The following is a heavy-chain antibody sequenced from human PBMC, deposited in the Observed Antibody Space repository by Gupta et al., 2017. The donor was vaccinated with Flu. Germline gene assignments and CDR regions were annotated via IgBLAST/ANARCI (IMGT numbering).Heavy chain of an antibody. CDR2: IWFDGKNE. J-gene: IGHJ4*02. CDR3: ARNYGISWPYYFDY. CDR1: GFTFSSYG. V-gene: IGHV3-33*01. Sequence: QVQLEESGGGLVRPGTSLRLSCKGSGFTFSSYGMHWVRQAPGKGLEWVATIWFDGKNEYYSDSVKGRSTISRDNSKSTLYLQMNSLRADDTAIYYCARNYGISWPYYFDYWGQGTLVTVSS. D-gene: IGHD4-17*01.